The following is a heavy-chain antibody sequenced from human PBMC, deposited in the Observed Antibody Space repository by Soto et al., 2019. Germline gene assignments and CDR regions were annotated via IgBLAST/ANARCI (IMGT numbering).Heavy chain of an antibody. CDR3: ARGGRVYDILTGYYSGNWCDP. D-gene: IGHD3-9*01. J-gene: IGHJ5*02. CDR2: IYYSGST. CDR1: GGSISSYY. V-gene: IGHV4-59*01. Sequence: PSETLSLTCTVSGGSISSYYWSWIRQPPGKGLEWIGYIYYSGSTNYNPSLKSRVTISVDTSKNQFSLKLSSVTAADTAVYYCARGGRVYDILTGYYSGNWCDPWGQGTLVTVSS.